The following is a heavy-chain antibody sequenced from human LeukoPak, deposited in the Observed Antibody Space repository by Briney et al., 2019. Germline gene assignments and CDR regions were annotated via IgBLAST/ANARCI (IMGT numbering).Heavy chain of an antibody. D-gene: IGHD3-3*01. CDR1: GYTFTSYG. V-gene: IGHV1-18*01. CDR2: ISAYNGNT. J-gene: IGHJ4*01. CDR3: ARRPGSNTISGVVIEDY. Sequence: ASVKVSCKASGYTFTSYGISWVRQAPGQGLEWMGWISAYNGNTNYAQKLQGRVTMTTDTSTSTAYMELRSLRSDDTAVYYCARRPGSNTISGVVIEDYWGHGTLVTVSS.